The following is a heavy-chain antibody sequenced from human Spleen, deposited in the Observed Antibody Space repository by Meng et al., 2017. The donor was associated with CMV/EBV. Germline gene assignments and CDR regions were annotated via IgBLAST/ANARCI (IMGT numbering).Heavy chain of an antibody. Sequence: GESLKISCAASGFTFSSNWMSWVRQAPGKGLEWVASINQRGSEKWYVDSVKGRFTISRDNAKNSLYLQMNSLRAEDTAVYYCARSGHRTYNWFDPWGQGTLVTVSS. CDR2: INQRGSEK. CDR3: ARSGHRTYNWFDP. V-gene: IGHV3-7*01. D-gene: IGHD3-10*01. CDR1: GFTFSSNW. J-gene: IGHJ5*02.